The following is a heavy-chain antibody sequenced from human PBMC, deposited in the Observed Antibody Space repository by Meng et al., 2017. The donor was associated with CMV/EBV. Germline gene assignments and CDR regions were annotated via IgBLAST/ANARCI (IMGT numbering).Heavy chain of an antibody. CDR3: AKEWGWCSSTSCYTLDY. CDR1: TFSSYG. CDR2: IRYDGSNK. D-gene: IGHD2-2*01. J-gene: IGHJ4*02. Sequence: TFSSYGMHWVRQAPGKGLEGVAFIRYDGSNKYYADSVKGRFTISRDNSKNTLYLQMNSLRAEDTAVYYCAKEWGWCSSTSCYTLDYWGQGTLVTVS. V-gene: IGHV3-30*02.